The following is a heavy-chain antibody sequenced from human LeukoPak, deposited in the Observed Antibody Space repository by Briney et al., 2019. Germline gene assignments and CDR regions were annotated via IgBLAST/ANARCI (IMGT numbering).Heavy chain of an antibody. CDR2: ISGSGGST. J-gene: IGHJ4*02. CDR1: GFTFSSYA. D-gene: IGHD3-10*01. CDR3: AKGGSNYYGSGSYHLFDY. V-gene: IGHV3-23*01. Sequence: GGSLRLSCAASGFTFSSYAMSWVRQAPGKGLKWVSAISGSGGSTYYADSVKGRFTISRDNSKNTLYLQMNSLRAEDTAVYYCAKGGSNYYGSGSYHLFDYWGQGTLVTVSS.